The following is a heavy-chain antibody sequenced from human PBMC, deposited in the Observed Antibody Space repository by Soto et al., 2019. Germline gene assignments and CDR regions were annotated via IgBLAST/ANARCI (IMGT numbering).Heavy chain of an antibody. CDR3: ARDDLYGGYVDY. Sequence: PSETLSLTCTVSGGSISSGGYYWSWIRQHPGKGLEWIGYIYYSGSTYYNPSLKGRVTISVDTSKNQFSLKLSSVTAADTAVYYCARDDLYGGYVDYWSQGSLVTVSS. V-gene: IGHV4-31*03. D-gene: IGHD2-15*01. CDR1: GGSISSGGYY. J-gene: IGHJ4*02. CDR2: IYYSGST.